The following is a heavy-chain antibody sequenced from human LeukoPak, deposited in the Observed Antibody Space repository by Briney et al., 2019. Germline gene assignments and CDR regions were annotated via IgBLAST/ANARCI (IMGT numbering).Heavy chain of an antibody. J-gene: IGHJ4*02. CDR1: GFTFDDYG. CDR3: SRGGDYSGGYYFDY. D-gene: IGHD4-11*01. V-gene: IGHV3-20*04. Sequence: GGSLRLSCAASGFTFDDYGMSWVRHAPGKGLEWVSGINWNGGSTGYADSVKGRLTISRDNAKNSLYLQMNSLRAEDTALYYCSRGGDYSGGYYFDYWGQGTLVTVSS. CDR2: INWNGGST.